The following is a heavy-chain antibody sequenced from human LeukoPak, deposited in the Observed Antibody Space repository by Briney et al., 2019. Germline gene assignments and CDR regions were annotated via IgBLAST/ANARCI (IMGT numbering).Heavy chain of an antibody. CDR3: ARGRYGSGSRLRYYYYYMDV. V-gene: IGHV4-34*01. D-gene: IGHD3-10*01. J-gene: IGHJ6*03. Sequence: PSETLSLTCAVYGGSFSGYYWSWIRQPPGKGLEWIGEINHSGSTNYNPSLKSRVTISVDTSKNQFSLKLSSVTAADTAVYYCARGRYGSGSRLRYYYYYMDVWGKGTTVTVSS. CDR2: INHSGST. CDR1: GGSFSGYY.